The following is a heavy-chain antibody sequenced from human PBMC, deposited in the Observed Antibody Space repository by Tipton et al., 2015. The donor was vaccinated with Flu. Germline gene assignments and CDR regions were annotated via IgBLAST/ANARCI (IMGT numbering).Heavy chain of an antibody. J-gene: IGHJ4*02. CDR3: ARDVGRVLRFGY. Sequence: SLRLSCAASGFTVSSNYMSWVRQAPGKGLEWVSVIYSGGSTYYADSVKGRFAISRDNSKNTLYLQMNSLRAEDTAVYYCARDVGRVLRFGYWGQGTLVTVSS. V-gene: IGHV3-53*01. CDR2: IYSGGST. D-gene: IGHD3-3*01. CDR1: GFTVSSNY.